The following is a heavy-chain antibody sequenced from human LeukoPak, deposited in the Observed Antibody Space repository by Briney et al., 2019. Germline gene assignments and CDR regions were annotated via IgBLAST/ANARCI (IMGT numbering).Heavy chain of an antibody. V-gene: IGHV3-23*01. J-gene: IGHJ4*02. Sequence: PGGSLRLSCTASGFTFSTYAMSWVRQAPGKGLEWVSAISSRGDITYYADSVKGPFTISRDNPKNTLYLQMNNLRAEDTAVYYRAKRLPYYFDYWGQGTLVTVSS. D-gene: IGHD2-21*01. CDR3: AKRLPYYFDY. CDR2: ISSRGDIT. CDR1: GFTFSTYA.